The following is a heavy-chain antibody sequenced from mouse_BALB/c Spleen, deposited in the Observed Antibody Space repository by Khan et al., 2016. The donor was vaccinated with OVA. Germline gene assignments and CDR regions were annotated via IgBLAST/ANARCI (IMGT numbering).Heavy chain of an antibody. Sequence: QVQLQQSGAELAKPGASVKMSCKASGYTFTSYWMHWVKQRPGQGLEWIGDINPSSGYTEYNQNFKDKATLTADKSSSTAYMQLSSLTSEDSAVYYCARDRIDYWGQGTTLTVSS. CDR3: ARDRIDY. CDR1: GYTFTSYW. J-gene: IGHJ2*01. V-gene: IGHV1-7*01. CDR2: INPSSGYT.